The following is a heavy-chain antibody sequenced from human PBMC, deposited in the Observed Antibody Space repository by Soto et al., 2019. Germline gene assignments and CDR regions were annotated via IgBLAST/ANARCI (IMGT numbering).Heavy chain of an antibody. CDR3: AHTDRVNGDLHFDY. V-gene: IGHV2-5*02. CDR1: GFSLSTSGVG. CDR2: IYWDDDK. J-gene: IGHJ4*02. Sequence: QITLKESGPTLVKPTQTLTLTCTFSGFSLSTSGVGVGWIRQPPGKALEWLALIYWDDDKRYSPSLKNRLTITRDTSENHVVLTMTNMDPVDTATYYCAHTDRVNGDLHFDYWGQGTLITVSS. D-gene: IGHD4-17*01.